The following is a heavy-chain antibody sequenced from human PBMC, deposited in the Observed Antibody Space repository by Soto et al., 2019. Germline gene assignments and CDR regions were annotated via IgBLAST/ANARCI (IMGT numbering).Heavy chain of an antibody. CDR3: ARRGWYSSSRGKFDP. D-gene: IGHD6-13*01. CDR1: GGSFSGYY. V-gene: IGHV4-34*01. CDR2: INHSGST. J-gene: IGHJ5*02. Sequence: QVQLQQWGAGLLKPSETLSLTCAVYGGSFSGYYWSWIRQPPGKGLEWIGEINHSGSTNYNPSRKRRVTRSVDTSKNQFALKLSSVTAADTAVYYCARRGWYSSSRGKFDPWGQGTLVTVSS.